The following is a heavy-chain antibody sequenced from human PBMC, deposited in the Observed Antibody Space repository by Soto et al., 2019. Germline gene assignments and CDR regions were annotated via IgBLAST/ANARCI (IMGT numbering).Heavy chain of an antibody. CDR3: ALITPVHDGMDV. J-gene: IGHJ6*02. D-gene: IGHD3-10*01. CDR1: GFSLSNARMG. Sequence: QVTLKESGPVLVKPTETLTLTCTVSGFSLSNARMGVSWIRQPPGKALEWLAHIFSNDEKSYSTSLKSRLTISKATAKNQVVLTMTNIDPVDTATYYGALITPVHDGMDVWGQGTTVTVSS. CDR2: IFSNDEK. V-gene: IGHV2-26*01.